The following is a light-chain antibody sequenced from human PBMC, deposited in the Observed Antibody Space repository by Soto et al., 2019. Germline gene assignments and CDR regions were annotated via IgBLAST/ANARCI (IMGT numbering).Light chain of an antibody. CDR3: QQYGSSPDT. J-gene: IGKJ2*01. CDR2: GAS. Sequence: EIVLTQSPGTLSLSPGERATLSCRASQSVSSSYLAWYQQKPGQAPRLLIYGASSRATGIPARFGGSGSGDAFSLTISTLDPEDFAVYYWQQYGSSPDTFGQGTKLVIK. V-gene: IGKV3-20*01. CDR1: QSVSSSY.